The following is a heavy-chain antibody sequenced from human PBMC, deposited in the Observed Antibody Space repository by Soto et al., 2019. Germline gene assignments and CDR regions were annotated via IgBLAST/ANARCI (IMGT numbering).Heavy chain of an antibody. CDR1: GYTFNSAG. CDR2: ISVDNGDT. J-gene: IGHJ5*02. D-gene: IGHD2-2*01. Sequence: QVHLVQSGPEVKEPGASVRVSCKASGYTFNSAGLAWVRQAPGQGLEWMGWISVDNGDTKYAQKFQGRVTMTTDTSTTTAYTDLRGLTSAATAVFYCARVQSLGYCRTASCYAVFDHWGQGTLVTVSS. V-gene: IGHV1-18*01. CDR3: ARVQSLGYCRTASCYAVFDH.